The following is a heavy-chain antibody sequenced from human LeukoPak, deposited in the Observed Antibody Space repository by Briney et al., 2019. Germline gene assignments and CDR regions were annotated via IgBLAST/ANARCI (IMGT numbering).Heavy chain of an antibody. CDR3: ARDRDYDSSGYYYYAFDI. V-gene: IGHV3-21*01. Sequence: GGSLRLSCAASGFTFSSYSMNWVRQAPGKGLEWVSSISSSSSYIYYADSVKGRFTISRDNAKNSLYLQMNSLRAEDTAVYYCARDRDYDSSGYYYYAFDIWGQGTMVTVSS. CDR2: ISSSSSYI. J-gene: IGHJ3*02. D-gene: IGHD3-22*01. CDR1: GFTFSSYS.